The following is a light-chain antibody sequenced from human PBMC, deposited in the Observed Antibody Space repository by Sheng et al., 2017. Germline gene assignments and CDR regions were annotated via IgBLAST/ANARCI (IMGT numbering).Light chain of an antibody. CDR1: QSVGNM. V-gene: IGKV3-15*01. CDR2: GAS. CDR3: QQYEKWPLN. Sequence: KVMTQSPATLSVSPGERATLSCRASQSVGNMVAWYQQKPGQPPRLLMYGASARATGIPARFIASGSGTEFTLTISSLQSEDFAVYYCQQYEKWPLNFGGGTKVEIK. J-gene: IGKJ4*01.